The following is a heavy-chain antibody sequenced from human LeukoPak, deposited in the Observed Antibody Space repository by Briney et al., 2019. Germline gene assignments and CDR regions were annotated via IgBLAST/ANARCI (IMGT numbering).Heavy chain of an antibody. Sequence: SETLSLTCAVYGGSFSGYYWSWIRQPPGKELEWIGEINHSGSTNYNPSLKSRVTISVDTSKNQFSLKLSSVTAADTAVYYCARRALTYYYGSGSQFDYWGQGTLVTVSS. V-gene: IGHV4-34*01. CDR3: ARRALTYYYGSGSQFDY. CDR2: INHSGST. CDR1: GGSFSGYY. D-gene: IGHD3-10*01. J-gene: IGHJ4*02.